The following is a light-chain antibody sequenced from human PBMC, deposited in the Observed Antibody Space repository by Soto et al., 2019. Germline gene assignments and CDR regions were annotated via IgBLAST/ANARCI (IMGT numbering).Light chain of an antibody. Sequence: SYELTQPLSVSVALGQTARITCGGNNIGSKNVHWYHQKPGQAPVLVIYRDSNRPSGIPERFSGSNSGNTATLTISRAQAGDEADYYCQVWDSSTAVFGGGTKVTVL. CDR2: RDS. J-gene: IGLJ2*01. CDR1: NIGSKN. CDR3: QVWDSSTAV. V-gene: IGLV3-9*01.